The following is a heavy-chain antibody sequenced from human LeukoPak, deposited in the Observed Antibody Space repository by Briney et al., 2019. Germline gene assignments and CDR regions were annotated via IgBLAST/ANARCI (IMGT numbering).Heavy chain of an antibody. J-gene: IGHJ6*03. CDR3: ARDFGRGRYYYMDV. CDR1: GASISSGGYY. D-gene: IGHD3-10*01. V-gene: IGHV4-61*02. CDR2: IYTSGST. Sequence: PSETLSLTCTVSGASISSGGYYWSWIRQPAGKGLEWIGRIYTSGSTNYNPSLKSRVTISVDTSKNQFSLKLSSVTAADTAVYYCARDFGRGRYYYMDVWGKGTTVTVSS.